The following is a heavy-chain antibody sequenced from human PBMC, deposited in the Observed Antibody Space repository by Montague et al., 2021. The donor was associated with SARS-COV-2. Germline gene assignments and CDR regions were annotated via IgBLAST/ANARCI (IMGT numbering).Heavy chain of an antibody. CDR1: GGSISSYY. V-gene: IGHV4-59*01. D-gene: IGHD3-9*01. CDR3: ARGGGPIHYDILTGYYNWGDYYYYYGMDV. J-gene: IGHJ6*02. Sequence: SETLSLTCTVSGGSISSYYWSWIRQPPGKGLEWIGYIYYSGSTNXIPSLKSRVTISVDTSKNQFSLKLSSVTAADTAVYYCARGGGPIHYDILTGYYNWGDYYYYYGMDVWGQGTTVTVSS. CDR2: IYYSGST.